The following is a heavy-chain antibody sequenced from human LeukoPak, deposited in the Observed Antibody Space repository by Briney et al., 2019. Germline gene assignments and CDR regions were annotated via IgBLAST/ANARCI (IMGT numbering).Heavy chain of an antibody. D-gene: IGHD2-21*02. J-gene: IGHJ6*02. CDR3: ASCGGDCYPQNYYGMDV. CDR1: GFTFSSYA. CDR2: ISGSGGST. V-gene: IGHV3-23*01. Sequence: PGGSLRLSCAASGFTFSSYAMSWVRQAPGKGLEWVSAISGSGGSTSYAQKFQGRVTMTRDTSTSTVYMELSSLRSEDTAVYYCASCGGDCYPQNYYGMDVWGQGTTVTVSS.